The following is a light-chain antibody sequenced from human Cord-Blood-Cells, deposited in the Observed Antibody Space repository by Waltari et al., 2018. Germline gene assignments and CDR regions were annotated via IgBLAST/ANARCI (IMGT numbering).Light chain of an antibody. CDR2: AAS. V-gene: IGKV1-39*01. CDR1: QSISSY. Sequence: DIQMTQPSSSLSASVGDIVTITCRASQSISSYLNWYQQKPGKAPKLLIYAASSLQSGVPSRFSGSGSGTDFTLTISSLQPEDFATYYCQQSYSTPHSFGQGTKLEIK. CDR3: QQSYSTPHS. J-gene: IGKJ2*03.